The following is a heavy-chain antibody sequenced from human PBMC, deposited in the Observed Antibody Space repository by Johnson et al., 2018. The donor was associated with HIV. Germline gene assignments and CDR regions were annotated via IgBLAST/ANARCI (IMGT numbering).Heavy chain of an antibody. J-gene: IGHJ3*01. V-gene: IGHV3-30*02. CDR1: GFTFSDYG. D-gene: IGHD2-21*01. Sequence: QVQLVESGGGVVQPGWSLRLSCAASGFTFSDYGMHWVRQVPGKGLEWVAFIRFDGSDKHVADSVKGRFTISRDNSRNTMSLQMNSLRLEDTAVYYCAKVILFFPAFDLWGQGTMVTVSS. CDR3: AKVILFFPAFDL. CDR2: IRFDGSDK.